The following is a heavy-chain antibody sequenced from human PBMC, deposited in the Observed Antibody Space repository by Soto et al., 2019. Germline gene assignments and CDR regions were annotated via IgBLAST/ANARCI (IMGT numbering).Heavy chain of an antibody. CDR1: GGSISSGGYS. CDR3: ASGPIGDYTDGFDY. D-gene: IGHD4-17*01. Sequence: QLQLQESGSGLVKPSQTLSLTCAVSGGSISSGGYSWSWIRQPPGKGLEWIGYIYHSGSTYYNPSLRRRVTISVDRSKNQFSLKLSSVTAADTAVYYCASGPIGDYTDGFDYWGQGTLVTVSS. V-gene: IGHV4-30-2*01. CDR2: IYHSGST. J-gene: IGHJ4*02.